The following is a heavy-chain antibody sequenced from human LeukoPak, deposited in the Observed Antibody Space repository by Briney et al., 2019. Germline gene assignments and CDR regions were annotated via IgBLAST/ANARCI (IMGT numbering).Heavy chain of an antibody. CDR1: GYTLTELS. CDR2: FDPEDGET. Sequence: ASVTVSCTVSGYTLTELSMHWVRPAPGKGLEWMGGFDPEDGETIYAQKFQGRVTMTEDTSTDTAYMELSSLRSEDTAVYYCATLAAAGTLDAFDIWGQGTMVTVSS. J-gene: IGHJ3*02. D-gene: IGHD6-13*01. V-gene: IGHV1-24*01. CDR3: ATLAAAGTLDAFDI.